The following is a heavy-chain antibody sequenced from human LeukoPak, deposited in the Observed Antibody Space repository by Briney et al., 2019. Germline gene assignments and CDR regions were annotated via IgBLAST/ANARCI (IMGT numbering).Heavy chain of an antibody. CDR1: GFTFSSEW. CDR2: IGGNGRTT. V-gene: IGHV3-74*01. D-gene: IGHD3-10*01. Sequence: GGSLRLSCAASGFTFSSEWMHWVRQAPGRGLVWISHIGGNGRTTNYGDSVRGRFTVSRDNAKNTLYLQMNSLRAEDTAVYYCARDVPRTSGPWGQGTLVTVSS. J-gene: IGHJ5*02. CDR3: ARDVPRTSGP.